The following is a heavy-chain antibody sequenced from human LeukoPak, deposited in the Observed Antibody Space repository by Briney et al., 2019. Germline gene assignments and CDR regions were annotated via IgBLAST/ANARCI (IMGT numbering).Heavy chain of an antibody. CDR1: GLTVSSNY. D-gene: IGHD5-24*01. J-gene: IGHJ4*02. CDR2: IYTGGDT. CDR3: TRVETGRGGGWVPFDY. Sequence: GGSLRLSCAVSGLTVSSNYMTWVRQAPGKRLEWVSVIYTGGDTYYADSVKGRFTISRDNSKNTVYLQMNRLRTEDTAVYYCTRVETGRGGGWVPFDYWGLGTLVTVSS. V-gene: IGHV3-66*02.